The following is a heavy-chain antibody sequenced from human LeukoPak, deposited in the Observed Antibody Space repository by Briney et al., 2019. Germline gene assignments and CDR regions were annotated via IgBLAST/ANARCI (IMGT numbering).Heavy chain of an antibody. CDR3: AREVFGATMIDY. Sequence: GGSLRLSCVASGFTFSDYYMSWIRQAPGKGLEWVSSISSISSTIYYADSVKGRFAISRDNAKNSLYLQMNSLRAEDTAVYYCAREVFGATMIDYWGQGTLVTVSS. J-gene: IGHJ4*02. CDR1: GFTFSDYY. CDR2: ISSISSTI. V-gene: IGHV3-11*01. D-gene: IGHD1-26*01.